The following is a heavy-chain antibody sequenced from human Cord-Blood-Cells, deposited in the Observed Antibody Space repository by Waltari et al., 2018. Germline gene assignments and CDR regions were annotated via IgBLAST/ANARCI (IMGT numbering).Heavy chain of an antibody. CDR1: GYTLTELP. D-gene: IGHD6-19*01. J-gene: IGHJ4*02. CDR3: ATGVSYSSGRHFDY. Sequence: QVQLVQSGAEVKKPGASVKVSCKVSGYTLTELPMHWARQAPGKGLEWMGGFDPEDGETIYAQKFQGRVTMTEDTSTDTAYMELSSLRSEDTAVYYCATGVSYSSGRHFDYWGQGTLVTVSS. CDR2: FDPEDGET. V-gene: IGHV1-24*01.